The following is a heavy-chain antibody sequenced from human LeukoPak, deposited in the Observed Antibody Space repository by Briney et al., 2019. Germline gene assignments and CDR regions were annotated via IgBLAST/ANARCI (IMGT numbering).Heavy chain of an antibody. J-gene: IGHJ5*02. CDR3: ARGAPPDYDFWSGYSGIDP. CDR2: IYYSGST. D-gene: IGHD3-3*01. V-gene: IGHV4-31*03. CDR1: GGSISSGGYY. Sequence: SETLSLTCTVSGGSISSGGYYWSWIRQHPGKGLEWLGYIYYSGSTYYNPSLKSRVTISVDTSKNQFSLKLSSVTAADTAVYYCARGAPPDYDFWSGYSGIDPWGQGTLVTVSS.